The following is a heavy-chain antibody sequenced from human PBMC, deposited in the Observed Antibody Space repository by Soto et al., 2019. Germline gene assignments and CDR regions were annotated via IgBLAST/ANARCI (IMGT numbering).Heavy chain of an antibody. CDR2: IYHSGST. Sequence: QVQLQESGPGLVKPSGTLSLTCAVSSGSISSSNWWSWVRQPPGKGLEWVGEIYHSGSTNYNPSLKSRVTISVDKSKNQFSLKLSSVTAADTAVYYCARVGVRYQLLHDAFDIWGQGTMVTVSS. CDR3: ARVGVRYQLLHDAFDI. J-gene: IGHJ3*02. D-gene: IGHD2-2*01. CDR1: SGSISSSNW. V-gene: IGHV4-4*02.